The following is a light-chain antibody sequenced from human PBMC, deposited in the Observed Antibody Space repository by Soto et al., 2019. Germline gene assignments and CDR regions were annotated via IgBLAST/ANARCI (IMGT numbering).Light chain of an antibody. Sequence: QSVLTQHASVSGSPGQSITISCTGTSSDVGGYNYVSWYQQHPGKAPKLIIFEVSYRPSGISNRFSASKSGDTASLTISGLQADDEADYYCCSYTDSRTHIFGSGTRSPS. CDR3: CSYTDSRTHI. J-gene: IGLJ1*01. V-gene: IGLV2-14*01. CDR2: EVS. CDR1: SSDVGGYNY.